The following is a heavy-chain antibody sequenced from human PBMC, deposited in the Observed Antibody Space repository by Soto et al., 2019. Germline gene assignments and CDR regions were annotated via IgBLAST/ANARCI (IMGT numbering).Heavy chain of an antibody. D-gene: IGHD3-10*01. Sequence: SETLSLTCTVSGGSISSSSYYWAWIRQPPGKGLEWIGSFYYIGSTYYNPSLKSRVTISVDTSKNQFSLKLISVTAADTAVYYCVRPHGSGSYGNWFDPWGQGILVTVS. J-gene: IGHJ5*02. CDR3: VRPHGSGSYGNWFDP. CDR2: FYYIGST. CDR1: GGSISSSSYY. V-gene: IGHV4-39*01.